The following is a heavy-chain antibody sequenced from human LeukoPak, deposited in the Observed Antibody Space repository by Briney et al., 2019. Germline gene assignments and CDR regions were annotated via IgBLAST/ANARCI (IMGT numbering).Heavy chain of an antibody. CDR1: GFTIRNAW. Sequence: GESLRLSCAASGFTIRNAWMSWVRQAQGKGLEWVGRIKSRTDGGTIEYAAPVKGRFSISRDDSNNTLYLQINSLKTEDTAVYYCADLGDYGVGWGQGTLVTVS. CDR2: IKSRTDGGTI. CDR3: ADLGDYGVG. J-gene: IGHJ4*02. D-gene: IGHD4/OR15-4a*01. V-gene: IGHV3-15*01.